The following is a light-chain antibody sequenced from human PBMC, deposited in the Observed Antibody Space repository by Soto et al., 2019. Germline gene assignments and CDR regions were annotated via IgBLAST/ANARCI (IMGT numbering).Light chain of an antibody. CDR2: SAS. J-gene: IGKJ1*01. Sequence: EVVLTQSPGTLSLSPGERVTLSCRASQSVASSYLAWYQQKPGRAPRLLSYSASSRATGIPDRFSGSGSGTDFTLTISRLEPEDFAVYYCHRFGSLPETFGQGTNVE. V-gene: IGKV3-20*01. CDR1: QSVASSY. CDR3: HRFGSLPET.